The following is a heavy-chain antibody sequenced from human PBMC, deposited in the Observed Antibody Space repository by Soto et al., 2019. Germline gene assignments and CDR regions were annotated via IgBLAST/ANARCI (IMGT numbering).Heavy chain of an antibody. CDR3: ARDLGWALDS. D-gene: IGHD6-19*01. V-gene: IGHV3-48*02. CDR1: GFTVSTFS. J-gene: IGHJ4*02. Sequence: EVQLVESGGGSVQPGGSLRLSCAASGFTVSTFSMNWVRQAPGRGLEWISYISGGGRPISYADSVKGRFTISRDNAKNSLYLQMDSLTDEDTAVYYCARDLGWALDSGGEGTLVTVSS. CDR2: ISGGGRPI.